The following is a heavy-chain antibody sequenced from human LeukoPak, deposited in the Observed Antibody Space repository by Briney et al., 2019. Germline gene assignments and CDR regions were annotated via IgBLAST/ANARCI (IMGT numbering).Heavy chain of an antibody. D-gene: IGHD3-10*01. Sequence: PSETLSLTCTVSGGSISSSRDYWAWLRQPPGKGLEWIANIYYSGSTYYNPSLKSRVTMSVDTSKNQFSLKLSSVTAADTAVYYCARERGSGSYYRDWYFDLWGRGTLVTVSS. J-gene: IGHJ2*01. CDR2: IYYSGST. V-gene: IGHV4-39*02. CDR3: ARERGSGSYYRDWYFDL. CDR1: GGSISSSRDY.